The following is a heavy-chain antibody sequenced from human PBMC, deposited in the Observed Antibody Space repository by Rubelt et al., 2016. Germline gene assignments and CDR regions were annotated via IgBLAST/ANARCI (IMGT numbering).Heavy chain of an antibody. CDR2: IRQDGSEK. Sequence: RRSGRQAPGKGLEWVANIRQDGSEKYYLDSVKGRFTISRDNAKDSLYLQMNSLRVEDTAVYYCAKRDNNDYYTGRDVFDIWGQGTMVTVSS. CDR3: AKRDNNDYYTGRDVFDI. D-gene: IGHD4/OR15-4a*01. V-gene: IGHV3-7*02. J-gene: IGHJ3*02.